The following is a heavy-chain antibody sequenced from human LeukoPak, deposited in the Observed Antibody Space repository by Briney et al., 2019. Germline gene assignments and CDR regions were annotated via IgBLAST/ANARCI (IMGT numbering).Heavy chain of an antibody. D-gene: IGHD3-10*01. CDR2: IYYSGST. J-gene: IGHJ5*02. V-gene: IGHV4-59*01. CDR1: GGSISSYY. CDR3: ARAPMVRAGWFDP. Sequence: PSETLSLTCTVSGGSISSYYWSWIRQPPGKGLEWIGYIYYSGSTNYNPSLKSRVTISVDTSKNQFSLKLGSVTAADTAVYYCARAPMVRAGWFDPWGQGTLVTVSS.